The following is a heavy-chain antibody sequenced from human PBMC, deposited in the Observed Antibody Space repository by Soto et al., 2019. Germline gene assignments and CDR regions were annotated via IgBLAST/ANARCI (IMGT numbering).Heavy chain of an antibody. J-gene: IGHJ4*02. CDR2: INHSGST. Sequence: LSLTCAVYGGSFSGYYWSWIRQPPGKGLEWIGEINHSGSTNYNPSLKSRVTISVDTSKNQFSLKLSSVTAADTAVYYCARGYAPLLWFGELLYHPYFDYWGQGTLVTVSS. CDR1: GGSFSGYY. V-gene: IGHV4-34*01. D-gene: IGHD3-10*01. CDR3: ARGYAPLLWFGELLYHPYFDY.